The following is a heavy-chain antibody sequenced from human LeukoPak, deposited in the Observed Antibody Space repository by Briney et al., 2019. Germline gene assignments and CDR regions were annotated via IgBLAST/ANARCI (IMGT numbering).Heavy chain of an antibody. CDR1: GFTFSSYG. J-gene: IGHJ3*02. CDR2: IWYDGSNK. CDR3: ANSRASFDI. V-gene: IGHV3-33*06. Sequence: GGSLRLSCAASGFTFSSYGMHWVRQAPGKGLEWVAVIWYDGSNKYYADSVKGRFTISRDNSKNTLYLQMNSLRAEDTAVYYCANSRASFDIWGQGTMVTVSS.